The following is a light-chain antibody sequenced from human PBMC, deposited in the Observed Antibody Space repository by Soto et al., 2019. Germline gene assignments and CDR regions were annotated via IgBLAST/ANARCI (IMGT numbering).Light chain of an antibody. CDR3: GAWDESLNGYV. V-gene: IGLV1-44*01. J-gene: IGLJ1*01. CDR1: ISDIGINT. Sequence: QSLLTHPPSASGTPGQRVTISCSGGISDIGINTVNWYQQLPGTAPKVLIYTDNERPSGVPDRFSGSKSGTSASLAINGLQSGGEADYYCGAWDESLNGYVFGTGTKVTVL. CDR2: TDN.